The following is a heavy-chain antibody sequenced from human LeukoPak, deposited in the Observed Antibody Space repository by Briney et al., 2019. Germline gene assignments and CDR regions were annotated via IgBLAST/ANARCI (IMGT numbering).Heavy chain of an antibody. CDR2: ISGSGGST. J-gene: IGHJ3*01. Sequence: GGSLRLSCVASGFTFSSYAMSWVRQAPGKGLERVSGISGSGGSTFYADSVKGRLTISRDNSKNTVSLQMNSLRAEDTAVYYCASSIAALMGGNDAFDVWGEGTMVTVSS. CDR1: GFTFSSYA. CDR3: ASSIAALMGGNDAFDV. D-gene: IGHD6-6*01. V-gene: IGHV3-23*01.